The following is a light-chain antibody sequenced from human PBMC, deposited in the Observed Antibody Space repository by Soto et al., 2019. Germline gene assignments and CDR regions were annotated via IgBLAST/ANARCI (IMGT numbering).Light chain of an antibody. CDR1: QSVTNNY. V-gene: IGKV3-20*01. Sequence: EVVLTQSPGTLSLSPGERATLSCRASQSVTNNYLAWYQQRPGLAPRLLIYGASSRATGIPDRFSGSGSGTVFTLTISRLEPEDFAVYFCQQYGSSPRITFGQGTRLEIK. CDR3: QQYGSSPRIT. CDR2: GAS. J-gene: IGKJ5*01.